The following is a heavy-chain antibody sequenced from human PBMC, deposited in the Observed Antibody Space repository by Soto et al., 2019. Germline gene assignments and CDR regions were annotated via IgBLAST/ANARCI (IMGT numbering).Heavy chain of an antibody. CDR2: INPTGGGRT. V-gene: IGHV1-46*01. CDR1: GYDVTRYY. Sequence: QVQLVQSGAEVKKPGASVKVSCKASGYDVTRYYIHWVRQGPGQGLEWMGIINPTGGGRTKYAQKFQGRVTVTSDRSTSTVYMELTSLRSDDTAVYYCAKAPLRLGFSYYYYGMDVWGQGTTVTVSS. D-gene: IGHD2-21*01. J-gene: IGHJ6*02. CDR3: AKAPLRLGFSYYYYGMDV.